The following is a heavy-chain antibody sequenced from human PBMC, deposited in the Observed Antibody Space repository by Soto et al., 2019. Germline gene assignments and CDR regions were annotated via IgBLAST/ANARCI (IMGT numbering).Heavy chain of an antibody. V-gene: IGHV3-30*19. Sequence: QVQLVESGGGVVQPGRSLRLSCAASGFTFSSYGMHWVRQAPGKGLEWVAVISYDGSNKYYADSVKGRFTISRDNSKNTLYLQMNSLRAEDTAVYYCARDRGCSSTSCYTSAFDIWGQGTMVTVSS. J-gene: IGHJ3*02. CDR3: ARDRGCSSTSCYTSAFDI. D-gene: IGHD2-2*02. CDR2: ISYDGSNK. CDR1: GFTFSSYG.